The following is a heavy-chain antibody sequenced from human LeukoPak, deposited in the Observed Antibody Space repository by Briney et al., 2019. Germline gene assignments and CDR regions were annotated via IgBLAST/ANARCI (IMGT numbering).Heavy chain of an antibody. CDR3: VRVKGSYFDY. D-gene: IGHD2-15*01. CDR2: ISSSGSAI. J-gene: IGHJ4*02. V-gene: IGHV3-48*01. CDR1: GFPLSSYS. Sequence: QPGGSLRLSCAASGFPLSSYSINWVRQAPGKGLEWVSYISSSGSAIYYVDSVKGRFTVSRDNAKSSLFLQMNSPRAEDTAVYYCVRVKGSYFDYWGQGALVTVSS.